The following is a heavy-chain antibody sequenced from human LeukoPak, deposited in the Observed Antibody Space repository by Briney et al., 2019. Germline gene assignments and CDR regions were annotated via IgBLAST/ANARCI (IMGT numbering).Heavy chain of an antibody. V-gene: IGHV3-9*01. CDR2: ITWSSDNI. CDR1: SFPFGDYA. D-gene: IGHD1-26*01. CDR3: AKDTARGSGSYLGSYYFDY. Sequence: GGSLRLSCAASSFPFGDYAIQWVRQAPGKGLEWGPGITWSSDNIGYADSVKGRFTISRNNAKNTLYLQMYSLRAEDTALYYCAKDTARGSGSYLGSYYFDYGGQGTLVTVSA. J-gene: IGHJ4*02.